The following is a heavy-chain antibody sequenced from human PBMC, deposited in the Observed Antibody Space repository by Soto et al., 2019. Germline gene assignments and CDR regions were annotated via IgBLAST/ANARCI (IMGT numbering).Heavy chain of an antibody. Sequence: QVHLVQSGAEVRKPGASVKVSCKASGYTFTSYDINWVRQTTRQGLEWMGWMNPNSGNTAYAQKFQGRVTMTRNTSISTAHMELSSLRSEDTAVYYCARERTRGFDPWGQGTLVTVSS. V-gene: IGHV1-8*01. J-gene: IGHJ5*02. CDR1: GYTFTSYD. CDR2: MNPNSGNT. CDR3: ARERTRGFDP.